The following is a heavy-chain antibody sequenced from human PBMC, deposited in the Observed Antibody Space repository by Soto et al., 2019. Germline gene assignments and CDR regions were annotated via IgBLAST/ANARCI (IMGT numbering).Heavy chain of an antibody. CDR2: ISYDGSNK. Sequence: PGGSLRLSCAASGFTFSSYAMHWVRQAPGKGLEWVAVISYDGSNKYYADSVKGRFTISRDNSKNTLYLQMNSLRAEDTAVYYCARSIGVGATTRYYYYGMDVWGQGTTVTVSS. CDR3: ARSIGVGATTRYYYYGMDV. D-gene: IGHD1-26*01. V-gene: IGHV3-30-3*01. J-gene: IGHJ6*02. CDR1: GFTFSSYA.